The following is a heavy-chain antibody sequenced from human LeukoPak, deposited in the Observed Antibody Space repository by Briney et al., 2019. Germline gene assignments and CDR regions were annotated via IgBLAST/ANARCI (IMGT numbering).Heavy chain of an antibody. CDR3: VYYDILTGFYS. CDR1: GYTFTVYY. J-gene: IGHJ4*02. CDR2: INPNSGGT. Sequence: ASVNVSCKASGYTFTVYYMHWVRHAPGQGLEWMGWINPNSGGTNYAQKFQGRVTLTRDTSISTAYMELSRLRSDDTAVYYCVYYDILTGFYSWGQGTLVTVSS. D-gene: IGHD3-9*01. V-gene: IGHV1-2*02.